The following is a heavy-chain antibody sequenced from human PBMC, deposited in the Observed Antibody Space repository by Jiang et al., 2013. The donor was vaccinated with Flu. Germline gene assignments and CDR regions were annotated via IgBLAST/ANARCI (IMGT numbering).Heavy chain of an antibody. CDR1: GYIFTSYY. V-gene: IGHV1-46*01. CDR3: ARGRGSAYSSTLDY. D-gene: IGHD3-3*01. J-gene: IGHJ4*02. Sequence: GAEVKKPGASVKVSCKASGYIFTSYYMHWVRQAPGQGLEWMGIINPNGGSTTYAQKFQGRVIMTRDTSTSTVYMELSSLRSEDTAVYYCARGRGSAYSSTLDYWGQGTLVTVSS. CDR2: INPNGGST.